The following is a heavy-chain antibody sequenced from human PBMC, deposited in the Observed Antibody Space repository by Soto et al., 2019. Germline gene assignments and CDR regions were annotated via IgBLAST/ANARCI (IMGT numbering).Heavy chain of an antibody. CDR2: LYSGGAT. CDR1: GFIVSSNY. CDR3: LRVRYGSQIH. V-gene: IGHV3-53*04. Sequence: EVRLVESGGGLVQPGGSLRLSCAASGFIVSSNYMTWVRQAPGKSLEWVSLLYSGGATHYAASVKGRFTISSHSSQNTLFLQMNSLRTEDTATYYCLRVRYGSQIHWSQGTKVTVSS. J-gene: IGHJ1*01. D-gene: IGHD3-10*01.